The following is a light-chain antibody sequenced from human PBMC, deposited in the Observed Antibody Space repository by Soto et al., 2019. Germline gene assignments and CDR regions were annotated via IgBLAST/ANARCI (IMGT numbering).Light chain of an antibody. CDR1: SSDCGDYNY. CDR2: DVN. Sequence: HSALTHPRSVSGSPGQSVTISCTGISSDCGDYNYVSWYQQHPGKAPKLMIYDVNKRPSGVPDRFSGSKSGNTASLTVSGSQAAGEADYYGSSYACSSKGLGTGTKVTVL. J-gene: IGLJ1*01. V-gene: IGLV2-11*01. CDR3: SSYACSSKG.